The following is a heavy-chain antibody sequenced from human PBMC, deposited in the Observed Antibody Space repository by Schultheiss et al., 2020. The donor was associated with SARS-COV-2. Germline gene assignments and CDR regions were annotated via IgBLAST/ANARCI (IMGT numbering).Heavy chain of an antibody. V-gene: IGHV4-39*01. D-gene: IGHD6-13*01. CDR2: IHYSGST. CDR3: ARHGPPRDSSSWYFDY. CDR1: GGSISSNGPY. Sequence: SQTLSLTCIVSGGSISSNGPYWGWIRQPPGKGLEWIGCIHYSGSTYYNPSLKSRVTISVDTSKNHFSLKMSSVTAADTAVYYCARHGPPRDSSSWYFDYWGQGTLVTVSS. J-gene: IGHJ4*02.